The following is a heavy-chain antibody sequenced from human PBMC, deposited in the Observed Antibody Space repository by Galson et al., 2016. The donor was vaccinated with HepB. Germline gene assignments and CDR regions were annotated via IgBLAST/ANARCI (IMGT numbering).Heavy chain of an antibody. J-gene: IGHJ6*03. CDR1: GFTFTNHA. V-gene: IGHV3-23*01. Sequence: SLRLSCAASGFTFTNHAMPWVRQAPGKGLEWVSHIIASGSSTYYADSVKGRFTISRDNSKNTLYLQMSSLRADDTAVYYCAKCGIHIVNHHNIDVWGKGTTVTVSS. CDR2: IIASGSST. CDR3: AKCGIHIVNHHNIDV. D-gene: IGHD1-26*01.